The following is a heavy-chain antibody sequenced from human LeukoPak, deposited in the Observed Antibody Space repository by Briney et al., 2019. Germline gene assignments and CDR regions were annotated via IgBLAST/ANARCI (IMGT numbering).Heavy chain of an antibody. V-gene: IGHV4-30-2*01. CDR1: GGSISSGGYP. D-gene: IGHD5-18*01. CDR3: ARAYDSYGLGSAFDI. Sequence: SETLSLTCAVSGGSISSGGYPWSWIRQPPGKGLEWIGYIYHSGSTYYNPSLKSRVTISVDRSKNQFSLKLSSVTAADTAVYYCARAYDSYGLGSAFDIWGQGTMVTVSS. J-gene: IGHJ3*02. CDR2: IYHSGST.